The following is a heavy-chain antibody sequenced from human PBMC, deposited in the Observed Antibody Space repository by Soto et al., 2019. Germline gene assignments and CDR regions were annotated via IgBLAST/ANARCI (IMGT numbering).Heavy chain of an antibody. J-gene: IGHJ5*02. CDR2: IDPGDSYT. CDR1: GYSFVDYW. V-gene: IGHV5-10-1*01. D-gene: IGHD6-13*01. Sequence: EVQLVQSGAEVKKPGEPLTISCQGFGYSFVDYWTSWLRQVPGKGLEWMGRIDPGDSYTKYSPSFEGHVTISVDNSINTAYLHWSSLKASDTAIYYCAGHRRSWDWFDPWGQGTLVTVSS. CDR3: AGHRRSWDWFDP.